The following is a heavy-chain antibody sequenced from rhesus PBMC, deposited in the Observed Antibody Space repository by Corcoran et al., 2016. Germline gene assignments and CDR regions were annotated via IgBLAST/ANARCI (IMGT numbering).Heavy chain of an antibody. CDR3: ASTYSSGWYDAFDF. J-gene: IGHJ3*01. CDR2: IRSGGST. CDR1: GGSISSNY. V-gene: IGHV4-160*01. Sequence: QVQLQQWGEGLVKPSETLSLTCAVYGGSISSNYWSWIRQPPGKGLECIGRIRSGGSTNYNPPLKSRVTISIDTSKNQFSLKLSSVTAADTAVYYCASTYSSGWYDAFDFWGQGLRVTVSS. D-gene: IGHD6-31*01.